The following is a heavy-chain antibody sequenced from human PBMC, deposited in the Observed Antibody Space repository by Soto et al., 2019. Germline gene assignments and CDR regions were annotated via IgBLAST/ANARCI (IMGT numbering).Heavy chain of an antibody. J-gene: IGHJ6*02. CDR3: ARDKSMISANYYYYYGMDV. D-gene: IGHD3-22*01. V-gene: IGHV3-33*01. CDR2: IWYDGSNK. CDR1: GFTFSSYG. Sequence: GGSLRLSCAASGFTFSSYGMHWVRQAPGKGLEWVAVIWYDGSNKYYADSVKGRFTISRDNSKNTLYLQMNSLRAEDTAVYYCARDKSMISANYYYYYGMDVWGQGTTVTVSS.